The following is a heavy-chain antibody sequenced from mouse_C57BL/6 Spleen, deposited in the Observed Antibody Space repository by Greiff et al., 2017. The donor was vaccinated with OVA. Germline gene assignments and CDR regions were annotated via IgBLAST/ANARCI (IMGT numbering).Heavy chain of an antibody. Sequence: EVQRVESGGGLVKPGGSLKLSCAASGFTFSSYAMSWVRQTPEKRLEWVATISDGGSYTYYPDNAKNNLYLQMSHLKSEDTAMYYCAREGLGAWFAYWGQGTLVTVSA. J-gene: IGHJ3*01. V-gene: IGHV5-4*01. CDR2: ISDGGSYT. D-gene: IGHD3-3*01. CDR1: GFTFSSYA. CDR3: AREGLGAWFAY.